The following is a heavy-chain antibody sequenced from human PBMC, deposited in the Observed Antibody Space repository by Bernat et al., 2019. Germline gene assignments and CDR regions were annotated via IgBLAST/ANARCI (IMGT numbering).Heavy chain of an antibody. CDR1: GFSLSTSGMC. CDR2: IDWDDDK. CDR3: AGRTVAGAGDDAFDI. Sequence: QVTFRESGPALVKPTQTLTLTCTFSGFSLSTSGMCVSWIRQPPGKALEWLARIDWDDDKYYSTSLKTRLTISKDTSKNQVVLTMTNRDPVDTATYYCAGRTVAGAGDDAFDIWGQGTMVTVSS. D-gene: IGHD6-19*01. J-gene: IGHJ3*02. V-gene: IGHV2-70*15.